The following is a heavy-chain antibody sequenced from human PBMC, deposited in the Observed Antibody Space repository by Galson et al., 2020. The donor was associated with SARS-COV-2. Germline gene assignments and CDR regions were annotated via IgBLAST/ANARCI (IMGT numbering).Heavy chain of an antibody. CDR1: TGSFTDNY. Sequence: SETLSLTCAVYTGSFTDNYWSWIRQPSGRGLEWIGEVNHSGSTNYNPSLKSRVTISADTSKNQFSLKLNSVTAADTAVYYCARGRYCGSADCYFRYFDLWGRGTLVAVSS. D-gene: IGHD2-2*01. CDR2: VNHSGST. V-gene: IGHV4-34*01. J-gene: IGHJ2*01. CDR3: ARGRYCGSADCYFRYFDL.